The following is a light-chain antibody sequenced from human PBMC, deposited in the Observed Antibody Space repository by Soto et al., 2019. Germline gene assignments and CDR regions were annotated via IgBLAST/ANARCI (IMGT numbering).Light chain of an antibody. CDR1: QSLLYNDGSTY. J-gene: IGKJ1*01. CDR2: RVS. CDR3: MQGTHWPRT. V-gene: IGKV2-30*01. Sequence: DVLMTQSPVSLPVTLGQPASISCRSSQSLLYNDGSTYLNWFQQRPGHSPRRLIYRVSNRDSGVPDRLRGSGSGPNFTLKIRSVEAEDVGVYYCMQGTHWPRTFGQGTTVEVK.